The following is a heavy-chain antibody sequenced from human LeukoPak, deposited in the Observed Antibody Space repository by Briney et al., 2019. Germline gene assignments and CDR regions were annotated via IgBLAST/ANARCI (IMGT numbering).Heavy chain of an antibody. J-gene: IGHJ4*02. CDR2: IYYTGNT. V-gene: IGHV4-39*07. Sequence: KPSETLSLTCSVSGDSITGYYWGWIRQPPGKGLEWIGNIYYTGNTYYNSSLKSRVTISLDTSKNQFSLKVISMTAADTAAYYCAREGDGDPYYFDYWGQGTLVTVSS. D-gene: IGHD4-17*01. CDR3: AREGDGDPYYFDY. CDR1: GDSITGYY.